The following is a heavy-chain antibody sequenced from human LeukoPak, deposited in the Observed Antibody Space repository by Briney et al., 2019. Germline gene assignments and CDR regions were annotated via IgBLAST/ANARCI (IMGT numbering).Heavy chain of an antibody. Sequence: GASVKVSCKASGGTFSSYAISWVRQAPGQGLEWMGWISAYNGNTNYAQKLQGRVTMTTDTSTSTAYMELRSLRSDDTAVYYCARDIDHTDAFDIWGQGTMVTVSS. D-gene: IGHD1-26*01. CDR1: GGTFSSYA. CDR3: ARDIDHTDAFDI. V-gene: IGHV1-18*01. CDR2: ISAYNGNT. J-gene: IGHJ3*02.